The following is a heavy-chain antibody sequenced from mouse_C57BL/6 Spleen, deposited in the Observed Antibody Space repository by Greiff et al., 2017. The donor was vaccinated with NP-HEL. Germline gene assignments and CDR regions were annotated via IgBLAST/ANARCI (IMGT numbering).Heavy chain of an antibody. D-gene: IGHD1-1*01. J-gene: IGHJ1*03. CDR2: INPYNGDT. Sequence: VQLQQSGPELVKPGDSVKISCKASGYSFTGYFMNWVMQSHGKSLEWIGRINPYNGDTFYNQKFKGKATLTVDKSSSTAHMELRSLTSEDSAVYYCARITTVVDTGYFEVWGTGTTVTVSS. CDR1: GYSFTGYF. V-gene: IGHV1-20*01. CDR3: ARITTVVDTGYFEV.